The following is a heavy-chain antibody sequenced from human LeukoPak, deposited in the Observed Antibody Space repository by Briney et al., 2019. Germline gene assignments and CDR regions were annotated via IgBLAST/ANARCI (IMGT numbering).Heavy chain of an antibody. D-gene: IGHD3-16*02. CDR2: IYHSGSS. J-gene: IGHJ3*02. Sequence: SENQSLTCSVSGGSIGIYDWNWIRQPPGKGLEGIVYIYHSGSSNYNPSRKSRVTFSVDPSKNKFSLKLSSVTAAATAVYYCARVREGFVNDAFDIWGQGTMVTVSS. V-gene: IGHV4-59*01. CDR1: GGSIGIYD. CDR3: ARVREGFVNDAFDI.